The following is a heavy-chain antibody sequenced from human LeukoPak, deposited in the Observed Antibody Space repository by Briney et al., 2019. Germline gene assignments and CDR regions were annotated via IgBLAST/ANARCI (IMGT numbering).Heavy chain of an antibody. Sequence: GGSLRLSCAASGFTFSSYWVHWVRQAPGKGLVWVSRINSDGSSTSYADSVKGRFTISRDNAKNTLYLQMNSLRAEDTAVYYCARGPSIHCSGGSCYGSGFDYWGQGTLVTVSS. CDR2: INSDGSST. D-gene: IGHD2-15*01. CDR3: ARGPSIHCSGGSCYGSGFDY. CDR1: GFTFSSYW. V-gene: IGHV3-74*01. J-gene: IGHJ4*02.